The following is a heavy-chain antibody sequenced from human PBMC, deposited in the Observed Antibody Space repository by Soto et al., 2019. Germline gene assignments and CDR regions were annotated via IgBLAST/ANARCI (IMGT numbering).Heavy chain of an antibody. CDR1: GFSITSPGMS. V-gene: IGHV2-70*13. D-gene: IGHD1-20*01. CDR3: ARSIRGPRQFNAMDV. CDR2: IERDDDDK. J-gene: IGHJ6*02. Sequence: SGPTLVNPTETLTLACTFSGFSITSPGMSVSWIRQPPGRALEWLALIERDDDDKYYSTSLKTRLTISKDTRKNQVVLTMANMDPADTATYYCARSIRGPRQFNAMDVSGQAPTLTFSS.